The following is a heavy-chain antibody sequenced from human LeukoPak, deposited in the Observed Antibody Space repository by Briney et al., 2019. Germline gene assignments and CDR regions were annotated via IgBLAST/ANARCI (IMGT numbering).Heavy chain of an antibody. Sequence: SETLSLTCTVSGGTISSYYWSWLRQPAGKGLEWIGRIYTSGSTNYNPSLMSRGTMSVDTSKNQFSLKLRSVTAADTAVYYCARDRYCSGGSCPTREYSFDYWGQGTLVTVSS. J-gene: IGHJ4*02. CDR1: GGTISSYY. CDR2: IYTSGST. D-gene: IGHD2-15*01. CDR3: ARDRYCSGGSCPTREYSFDY. V-gene: IGHV4-4*07.